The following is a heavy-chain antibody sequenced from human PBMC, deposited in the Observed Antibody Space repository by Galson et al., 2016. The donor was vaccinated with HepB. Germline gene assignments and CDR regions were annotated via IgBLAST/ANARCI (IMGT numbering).Heavy chain of an antibody. CDR3: ARDPGGSYLSYVDY. D-gene: IGHD1-26*01. CDR2: ILFDGSNE. Sequence: SLRLSCAASGFTFSIYAMHWVRQAPGKGLEWVAVILFDGSNEFYAHSVKGRFTISRDNSKYTLYLQMNNLRAEDTAVYYCARDPGGSYLSYVDYWGQGTLVTVSA. CDR1: GFTFSIYA. V-gene: IGHV3-30*14. J-gene: IGHJ4*02.